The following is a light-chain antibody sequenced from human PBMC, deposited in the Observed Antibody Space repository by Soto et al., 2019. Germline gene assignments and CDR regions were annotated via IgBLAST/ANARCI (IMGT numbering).Light chain of an antibody. V-gene: IGKV3-15*01. J-gene: IGKJ3*01. Sequence: EVVLTQTPGTLSLSPGGRASLSCRASQSVGTFLAWYQQRSGQAPRLLIYGASTRATGIPARFSGSGSGTDFTLTISSLQSEDFAVYYCQQYNNWPPETFGPGTKVDIK. CDR1: QSVGTF. CDR2: GAS. CDR3: QQYNNWPPET.